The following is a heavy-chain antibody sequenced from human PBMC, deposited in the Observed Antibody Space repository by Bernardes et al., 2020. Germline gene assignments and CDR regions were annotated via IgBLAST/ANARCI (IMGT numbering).Heavy chain of an antibody. D-gene: IGHD3-22*01. Sequence: GGSLRLSCAASGFPFTYAMSWVRQTPGKGLGWVAAISGSGGGTYYADSVKGRFTISRDNSKKMLFLQMSSLRAEDTGVYYCAKYAVVIVSTSEYYFDYWGQGTLVTVSA. CDR3: AKYAVVIVSTSEYYFDY. CDR1: GFPFTYA. J-gene: IGHJ4*02. CDR2: ISGSGGGT. V-gene: IGHV3-23*01.